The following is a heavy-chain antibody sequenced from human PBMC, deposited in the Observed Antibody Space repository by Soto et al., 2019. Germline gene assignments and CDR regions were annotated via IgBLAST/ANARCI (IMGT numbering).Heavy chain of an antibody. Sequence: QVQLVQSGAEVKKPGSSVKVSCKASVGTFSSYAISWVRQAPGQGLEWMGGIIPILGTANYAQKFQGRVTLTAHNSTSTAYMELSSLRSEDTAVYYCARDRITGTKLWFDPWGQGTLVTVSS. CDR2: IIPILGTA. V-gene: IGHV1-69*06. D-gene: IGHD1-7*01. J-gene: IGHJ5*02. CDR3: ARDRITGTKLWFDP. CDR1: VGTFSSYA.